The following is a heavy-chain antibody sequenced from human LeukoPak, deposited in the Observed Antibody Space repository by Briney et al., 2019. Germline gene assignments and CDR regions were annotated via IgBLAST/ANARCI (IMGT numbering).Heavy chain of an antibody. CDR3: ARDTGYGDYRCNFDY. CDR1: GFTFSSYE. Sequence: GGSLRLSCAASGFTFSSYEMNWVRQAPGKGLEWVSLISYDGSKTFYADSVKGRFTISRDNSKNTLYLQMNSLRPEDTAVYFCARDTGYGDYRCNFDYWGQGTLVTVSS. J-gene: IGHJ4*02. V-gene: IGHV3-30*04. CDR2: ISYDGSKT. D-gene: IGHD4-17*01.